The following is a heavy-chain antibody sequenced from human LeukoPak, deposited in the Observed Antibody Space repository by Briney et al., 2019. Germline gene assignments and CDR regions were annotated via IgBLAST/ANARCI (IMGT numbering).Heavy chain of an antibody. CDR1: GGSIGSFY. Sequence: RSSETLSLTCSVSGGSIGSFYWSWIRQPPGKGLEWIGYIYSSGNTNYNPSLKSRVTVSVDTSKNQFSLRLSSVTAADTAVYYCARGGYDYGYYFNNWGQGTLVTVSS. CDR2: IYSSGNT. J-gene: IGHJ4*02. D-gene: IGHD5-12*01. V-gene: IGHV4-59*01. CDR3: ARGGYDYGYYFNN.